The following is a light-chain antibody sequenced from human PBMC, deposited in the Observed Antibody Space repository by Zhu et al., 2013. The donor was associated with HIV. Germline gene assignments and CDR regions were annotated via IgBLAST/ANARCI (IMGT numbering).Light chain of an antibody. CDR2: DAS. CDR1: QDITNF. V-gene: IGKV1-33*01. J-gene: IGKJ2*01. Sequence: DIQMTQSPSSLSASVGDRVTITCQASQDITNFLSWYQQKPGKAPKLLIYDASNLETGVPSRFSGGGSETDFTLTISSLQPEDIATYYCQQYDSLPYTFGPGTKLEIK. CDR3: QQYDSLPYT.